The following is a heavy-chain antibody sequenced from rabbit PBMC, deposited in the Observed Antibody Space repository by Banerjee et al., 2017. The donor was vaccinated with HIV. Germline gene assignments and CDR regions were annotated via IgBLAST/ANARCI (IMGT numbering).Heavy chain of an antibody. CDR2: IYVGTSGST. V-gene: IGHV1S40*01. CDR3: ARDSYYSSGWGNFLFGYFNL. CDR1: GFSFSSSYY. Sequence: QSLEESGGGLVQPEGSLTLTCTASGFSFSSSYYMCWVRQAPGKGLEWIACIYVGTSGSTYYASWAKGRFTISRTSSTTVTLQMTSLTAADTATYFCARDSYYSSGWGNFLFGYFNLWGQGTLVTVS. D-gene: IGHD4-1*01. J-gene: IGHJ4*01.